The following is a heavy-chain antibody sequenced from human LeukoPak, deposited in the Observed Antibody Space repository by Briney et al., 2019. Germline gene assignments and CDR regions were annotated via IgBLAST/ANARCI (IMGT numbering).Heavy chain of an antibody. CDR2: INPRDDTT. D-gene: IGHD4-11*01. CDR3: TRVHDYRTSGEYFQH. J-gene: IGHJ1*01. V-gene: IGHV1-46*03. CDR1: GYTFISYY. Sequence: ASVKVSCKASGYTFISYYIHWVRRAPGQGLEWVGIINPRDDTTSYAQRFQGRVTVTRDTTTTTVYMELSSLRSEDTAVYYCTRVHDYRTSGEYFQHWGQGTLVTVSS.